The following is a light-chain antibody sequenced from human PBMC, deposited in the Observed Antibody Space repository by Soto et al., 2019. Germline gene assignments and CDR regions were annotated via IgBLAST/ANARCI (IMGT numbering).Light chain of an antibody. CDR3: QQYGNPPWT. V-gene: IGKV3-20*01. Sequence: ETVLTQSPGTLSLSPGERATLSCRASQSVGSSYLAWYQQKPGQAPRLLIYDTSGRATGIPNRFSGSGSGTDFTLTISRLEPEDFAVYHCQQYGNPPWTFGQGTKLEIK. J-gene: IGKJ2*01. CDR2: DTS. CDR1: QSVGSSY.